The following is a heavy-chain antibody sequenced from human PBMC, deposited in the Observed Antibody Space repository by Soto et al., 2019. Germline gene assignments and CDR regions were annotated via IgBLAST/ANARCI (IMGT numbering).Heavy chain of an antibody. Sequence: EVQLVESGGGLVQPGGSLRLSCAASGITFSSYWMNWVRQAPGTGLVWVSRINSDGSSTNYADSVKGRFTISRDNAKNTLYLQMNSLRAEDTAVYYCARDSGYCSSTSCLRWGQGTLVTVSS. CDR3: ARDSGYCSSTSCLR. J-gene: IGHJ4*02. D-gene: IGHD2-2*01. V-gene: IGHV3-74*01. CDR2: INSDGSST. CDR1: GITFSSYW.